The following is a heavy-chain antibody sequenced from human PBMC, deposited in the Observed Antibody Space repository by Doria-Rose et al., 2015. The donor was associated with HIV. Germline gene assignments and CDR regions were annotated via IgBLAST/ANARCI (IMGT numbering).Heavy chain of an antibody. J-gene: IGHJ4*02. Sequence: QVTLKESGPVLVKPTETLTLTCTVSGVSLSSPGMGVSWIRQPPGRVLEWLANILSDDERSHKTSLKSRLTISRVTSKSQVVLTMTDMDPVDTATYYCSRIKSSRWYHKYYFDFWGQGTLVIVSA. D-gene: IGHD6-13*01. CDR2: ILSDDER. CDR3: SRIKSSRWYHKYYFDF. CDR1: GVSLSSPGMG. V-gene: IGHV2-26*01.